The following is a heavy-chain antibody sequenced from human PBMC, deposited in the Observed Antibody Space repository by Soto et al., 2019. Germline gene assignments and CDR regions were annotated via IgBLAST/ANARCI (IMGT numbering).Heavy chain of an antibody. J-gene: IGHJ6*02. Sequence: GSSAKVSCKASGGTFSSYAISWVRQAPGQGLEWMGGIIPIFGTANYAQKFQGRVTITADESTSTAYMELSSLRSEDTAVYYCARDSITIFGVVTSDYYYGMDVWGQGTTVTVSS. CDR2: IIPIFGTA. D-gene: IGHD3-3*01. CDR3: ARDSITIFGVVTSDYYYGMDV. CDR1: GGTFSSYA. V-gene: IGHV1-69*13.